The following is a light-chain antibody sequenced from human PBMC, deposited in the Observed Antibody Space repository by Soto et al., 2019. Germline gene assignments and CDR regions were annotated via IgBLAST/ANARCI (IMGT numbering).Light chain of an antibody. CDR2: GNS. V-gene: IGLV1-40*01. J-gene: IGLJ3*02. Sequence: QLVLTQPPSVSGAPGQRVTISCTGSSSNIGAGYDVQWYQQLPGTAPKLLIYGNSNRPSGVPDRFSGSKSGTSASLAITGLRAEDEADYYCQSYDSSLSGWVFGGGTKLTVL. CDR1: SSNIGAGYD. CDR3: QSYDSSLSGWV.